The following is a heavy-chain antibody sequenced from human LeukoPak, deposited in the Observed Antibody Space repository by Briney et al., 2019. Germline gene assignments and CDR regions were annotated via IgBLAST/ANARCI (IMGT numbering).Heavy chain of an antibody. D-gene: IGHD6-19*01. CDR3: ASSQYSSGWYRFDY. V-gene: IGHV4-34*01. CDR1: GGSFSGYY. CDR2: INHSGST. J-gene: IGHJ4*02. Sequence: SETLSLTCAVYGGSFSGYYWSWTRQPPGKGLEWIGEINHSGSTNCNPSLKSRVTISVDTSKNQFSLKLSSVTAADTAVYYCASSQYSSGWYRFDYWGQGTLVTVSS.